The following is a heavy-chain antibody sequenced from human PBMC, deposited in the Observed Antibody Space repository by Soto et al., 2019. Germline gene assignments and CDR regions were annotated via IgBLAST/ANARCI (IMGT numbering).Heavy chain of an antibody. CDR3: ARGGYQLLYYFDY. V-gene: IGHV1-2*02. J-gene: IGHJ4*02. CDR1: GYTFTGYY. D-gene: IGHD2-2*01. Sequence: QVQLVQSGAEVKKPGTSVKVSCKASGYTFTGYYTHWVRQAPGQGLEWMGWINSNTGGTNYAQKFQGKVTMTRYTSISTAYMELNSLRSDDTAVYYCARGGYQLLYYFDYWGQGTLVTVSS. CDR2: INSNTGGT.